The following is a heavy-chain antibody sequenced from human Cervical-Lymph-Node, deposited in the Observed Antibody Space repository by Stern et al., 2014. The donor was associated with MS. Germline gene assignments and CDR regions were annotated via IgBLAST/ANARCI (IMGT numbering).Heavy chain of an antibody. J-gene: IGHJ6*02. V-gene: IGHV1-46*01. Sequence: VQLVESGAEVKKPGASVKVSCKASRYTFTTYYMHWVRQAPGQGLEWMGIINPSGGSTTYAQKFQGRVTMTRDTSTSTVYMELRSLRSDDTAVYYCAREVAGHRLGMMDVWGQGTTVTVSS. CDR2: INPSGGST. CDR1: RYTFTTYY. D-gene: IGHD6-19*01. CDR3: AREVAGHRLGMMDV.